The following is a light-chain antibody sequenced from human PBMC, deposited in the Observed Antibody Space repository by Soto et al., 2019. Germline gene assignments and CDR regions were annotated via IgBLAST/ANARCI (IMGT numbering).Light chain of an antibody. Sequence: QSVVTQPPSASGTPGQRITLSCFGSNSNIGSNTVNWYQQVLGSAPKLVMYGDNQRPSGVPDRLSGSRSGSSASLAITGLQTEDEADYFCAACDDNLKGPVFGGGTQLTVL. CDR1: NSNIGSNT. CDR3: AACDDNLKGPV. J-gene: IGLJ3*02. CDR2: GDN. V-gene: IGLV1-44*01.